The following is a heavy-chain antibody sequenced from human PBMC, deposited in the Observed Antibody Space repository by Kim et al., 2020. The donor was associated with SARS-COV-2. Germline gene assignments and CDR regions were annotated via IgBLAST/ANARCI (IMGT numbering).Heavy chain of an antibody. Sequence: KGRFTISSHNSKITLYLKMNSLRAEDTAVYYCARGGDYVWGSYRPWYFDYWGQGTLVTVSS. CDR3: ARGGDYVWGSYRPWYFDY. D-gene: IGHD3-16*02. J-gene: IGHJ4*02. V-gene: IGHV3-23*01.